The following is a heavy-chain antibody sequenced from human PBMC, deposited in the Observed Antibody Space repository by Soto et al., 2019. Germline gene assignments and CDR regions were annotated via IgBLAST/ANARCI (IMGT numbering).Heavy chain of an antibody. CDR1: GYTFTSYA. Sequence: ASVKVSCKASGYTFTSYAMHWVRQAPGQRLEWMGWINAGNGNTKYSQKFQGRVTITRDTSASTAYMELSSLRSEDTAVYYCARAQGAAAGDNWFDPWGKGTLVTVAS. V-gene: IGHV1-3*01. CDR2: INAGNGNT. D-gene: IGHD6-13*01. J-gene: IGHJ5*02. CDR3: ARAQGAAAGDNWFDP.